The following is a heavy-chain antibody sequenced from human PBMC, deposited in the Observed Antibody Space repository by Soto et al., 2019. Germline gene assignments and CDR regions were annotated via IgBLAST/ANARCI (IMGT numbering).Heavy chain of an antibody. J-gene: IGHJ4*02. V-gene: IGHV1-18*01. Sequence: ASVKVSCKASGYTFTSYGISWVRQAPGQGLEWMGWISAYNGNTNYAQKLQGRVTMTTDTSTSTAYMELRSLRSDDTAVYYCARDYYDFWSGYYGPRAEKLYYFDYWGQGTLVTSPQ. D-gene: IGHD3-3*01. CDR3: ARDYYDFWSGYYGPRAEKLYYFDY. CDR1: GYTFTSYG. CDR2: ISAYNGNT.